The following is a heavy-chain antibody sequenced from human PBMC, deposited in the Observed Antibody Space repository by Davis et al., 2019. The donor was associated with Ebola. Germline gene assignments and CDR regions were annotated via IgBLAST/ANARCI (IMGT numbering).Heavy chain of an antibody. CDR2: IYTGDSDT. J-gene: IGHJ2*01. D-gene: IGHD1-20*01. CDR1: ENTFTTYW. CDR3: ASLRRTITGMDDGFDL. Sequence: GGSLRLSCKDSENTFTTYWIGWVRQMPGKGLEWMGLIYTGDSDTRYSPSFRGQVTISADKSTRTAYLQWGSLKASDTAMYYCASLRRTITGMDDGFDLWGRGTLVTVSS. V-gene: IGHV5-51*01.